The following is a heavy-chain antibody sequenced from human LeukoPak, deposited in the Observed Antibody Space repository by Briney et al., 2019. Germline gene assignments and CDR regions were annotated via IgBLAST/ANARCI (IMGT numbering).Heavy chain of an antibody. CDR1: GGSITTTNW. Sequence: SETLSLTCGVSGGSITTTNWWSWVRQFPRQGLQWIGEVSLEGVRNYNPSLTSRVTMSLDRAKNLLSLNLNSVTAADTAVYYCSRENGAFSPFGYWGQGILVTV. CDR2: VSLEGVR. D-gene: IGHD2-8*01. J-gene: IGHJ4*02. V-gene: IGHV4-4*02. CDR3: SRENGAFSPFGY.